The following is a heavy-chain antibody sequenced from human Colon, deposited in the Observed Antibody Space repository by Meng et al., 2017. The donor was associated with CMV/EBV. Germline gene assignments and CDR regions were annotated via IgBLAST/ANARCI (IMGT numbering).Heavy chain of an antibody. V-gene: IGHV2-5*02. Sequence: LKGSGPTLVKPTQTLTLTCTFSGFSLSTIGMGVGWIRQPPGKALEWLGVIYWDDDKRYSPSLKSRLTITKDTSKNQVVLTMTNLDPLDTATYYCAHRPYGSGSYFFDYWGQGTLVTVSS. CDR1: GFSLSTIGMG. CDR3: AHRPYGSGSYFFDY. CDR2: IYWDDDK. D-gene: IGHD3-10*01. J-gene: IGHJ4*02.